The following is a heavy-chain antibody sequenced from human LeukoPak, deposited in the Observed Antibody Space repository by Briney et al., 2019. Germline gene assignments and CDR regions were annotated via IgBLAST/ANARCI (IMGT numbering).Heavy chain of an antibody. CDR1: GFTFSSYG. Sequence: PGGSLRLSCAASGFTFSSYGMHWVRQAPGKGLEWVAVISYDGSNKYYADSVKGRFTISRDNSKNTLYLQMNSLRAEDTAVYYCAAAASFDYWGQGTLVTVSS. CDR3: AAAASFDY. CDR2: ISYDGSNK. J-gene: IGHJ4*02. V-gene: IGHV3-30*03. D-gene: IGHD6-13*01.